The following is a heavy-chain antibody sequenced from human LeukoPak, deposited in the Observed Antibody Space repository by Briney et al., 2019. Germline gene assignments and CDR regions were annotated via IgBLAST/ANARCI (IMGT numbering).Heavy chain of an antibody. Sequence: GGSLRLSCAASGFTVSSNYMSWVRQAPGKGLEWVSVIYSGGSTYYADSVKGRFTISRDNSKNTLYLQMNSLRAEDTAVYYCARDTYDSSGYKTADYWGQGTLVTVSS. CDR3: ARDTYDSSGYKTADY. CDR1: GFTVSSNY. CDR2: IYSGGST. D-gene: IGHD3-22*01. J-gene: IGHJ4*02. V-gene: IGHV3-53*01.